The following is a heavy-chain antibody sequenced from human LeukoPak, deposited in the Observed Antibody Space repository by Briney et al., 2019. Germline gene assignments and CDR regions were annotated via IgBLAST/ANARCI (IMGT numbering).Heavy chain of an antibody. D-gene: IGHD3-9*01. V-gene: IGHV3-23*01. J-gene: IGHJ6*02. CDR2: ISGSDGTT. CDR3: AKTVFHIMTDYYYGMDV. CDR1: GFTFSSYA. Sequence: GGSLRLSCAASGFTFSSYAMSWVRQAPGKGLEWVSAISGSDGTTYYADSVEGRFTISRDNSKNTLYLQMNSLRAEHTAVYYCAKTVFHIMTDYYYGMDVWGQGTTVTVSS.